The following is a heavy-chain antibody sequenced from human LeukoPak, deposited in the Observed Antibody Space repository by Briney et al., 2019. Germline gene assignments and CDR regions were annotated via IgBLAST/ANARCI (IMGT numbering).Heavy chain of an antibody. J-gene: IGHJ4*02. D-gene: IGHD6-19*01. Sequence: GGSLRLSCAASGFTFSDYSMNWVRQAPGKGLEWVSFISSSGSYIYYAVSVRGRFTITRDNAKNSLYLQMNSLRAEDTAVCYCARDRSDSGWSDYWGQGTLVTVSS. V-gene: IGHV3-21*01. CDR1: GFTFSDYS. CDR2: ISSSGSYI. CDR3: ARDRSDSGWSDY.